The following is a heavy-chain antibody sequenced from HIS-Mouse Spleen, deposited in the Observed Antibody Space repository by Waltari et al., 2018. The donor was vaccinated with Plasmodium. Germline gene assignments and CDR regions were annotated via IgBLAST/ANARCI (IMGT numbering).Heavy chain of an antibody. D-gene: IGHD6-13*01. CDR3: ARVLGYKAAAGTFVEYFQH. Sequence: QVQLVQSGAEVKKPGASVKVSCKASGYTFTGYYMHWVRQAPGQGLEWMGWTNPNSGGKNDAQKFQGRVTMTRDTSISTAYMELSRLRSDDTAVYYCARVLGYKAAAGTFVEYFQHWGQGTLVTVSS. J-gene: IGHJ1*01. CDR1: GYTFTGYY. V-gene: IGHV1-2*02. CDR2: TNPNSGGK.